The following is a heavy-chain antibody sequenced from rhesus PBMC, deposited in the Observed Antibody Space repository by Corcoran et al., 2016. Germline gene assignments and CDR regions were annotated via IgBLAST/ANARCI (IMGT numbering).Heavy chain of an antibody. D-gene: IGHD6-25*01. CDR1: GGSISSSY. V-gene: IGHV4-169*01. CDR2: IYGSGSST. CDR3: ARAERQLERGGYYFDY. J-gene: IGHJ4*01. Sequence: QLQLQESGPGLVKPSETLSVTCAVSGGSISSSYWSWIRQAPGKGLEWIGYIYGSGSSTTYNPSLKSRVTLSVDTSKNQLSLKLSSVTTADTAVDYCARAERQLERGGYYFDYWGQGVLVTVSS.